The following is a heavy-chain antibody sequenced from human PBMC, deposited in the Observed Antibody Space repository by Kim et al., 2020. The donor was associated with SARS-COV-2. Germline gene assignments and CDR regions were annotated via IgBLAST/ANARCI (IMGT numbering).Heavy chain of an antibody. CDR1: GGSFSAFY. D-gene: IGHD3-10*01. J-gene: IGHJ3*02. CDR3: AISHGSGDGVFDM. Sequence: SETLSLTCAVHGGSFSAFYWTWIRQPPGTGLEWIGEINHIRSTNYNPSLKSRVTMSVDTSKNQVSLNLRSVTAADTAVYYCAISHGSGDGVFDMWGQGTMAIVSS. V-gene: IGHV4-34*01. CDR2: INHIRST.